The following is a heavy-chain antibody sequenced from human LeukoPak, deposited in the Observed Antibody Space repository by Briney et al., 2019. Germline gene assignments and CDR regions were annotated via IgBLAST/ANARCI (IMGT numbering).Heavy chain of an antibody. CDR3: AREEIRTWFDP. CDR1: GTSISGSNYY. Sequence: SQTLSLTCTVSGTSISGSNYYWAWIRQPAGNELEWIGYIYYSGSTNYNPSLKSRVTISVDTSKNQFSLKLSSVTAADTAVYYCAREEIRTWFDPWGQGTLVTVSS. V-gene: IGHV4-61*10. D-gene: IGHD5-24*01. J-gene: IGHJ5*02. CDR2: IYYSGST.